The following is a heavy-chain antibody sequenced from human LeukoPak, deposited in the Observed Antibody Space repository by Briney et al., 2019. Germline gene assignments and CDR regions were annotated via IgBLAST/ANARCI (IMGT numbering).Heavy chain of an antibody. CDR2: ISYDGDPK. D-gene: IGHD3-10*01. CDR1: GFTFRTYG. V-gene: IGHV3-30*18. Sequence: GGSLRLSCAASGFTFRTYGMHWVRQAPGKGLEWVAVISYDGDPKFYADSVKGRFTISRDNSKNTLYLHLNSLRAEDTAIYYCAKDVSALTYNASWPGPGFWGQGTLVSVSS. J-gene: IGHJ4*02. CDR3: AKDVSALTYNASWPGPGF.